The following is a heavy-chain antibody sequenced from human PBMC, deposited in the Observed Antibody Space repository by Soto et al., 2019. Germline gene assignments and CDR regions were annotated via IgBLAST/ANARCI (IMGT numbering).Heavy chain of an antibody. CDR3: ARVGQWELLGWFDP. CDR1: GGSFSGYY. Sequence: TSETLSLTCAVYGGSFSGYYWSWIRQPPGKGLEWIGEVNHSGSTNYNPSLKSRVTISVDTSKNQFSLKLSSVTAADTAVYYCARVGQWELLGWFDPWGQGTLVTVSS. CDR2: VNHSGST. J-gene: IGHJ5*02. D-gene: IGHD1-26*01. V-gene: IGHV4-34*01.